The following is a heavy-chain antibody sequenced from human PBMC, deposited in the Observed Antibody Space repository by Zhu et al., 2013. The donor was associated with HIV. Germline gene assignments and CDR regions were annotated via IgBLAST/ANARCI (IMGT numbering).Heavy chain of an antibody. CDR3: ARDPALTTARPNYYYYMDV. Sequence: QVQLVQSGAEVKKPGASVQVSCKASGNTFTRYYIHWVRQAPGQGLEWMGWISGYNGNTNYAQKLQGRVTMTTDTSTSTAYMELRSLRSDDTAVYYCARDPALTTARPNYYYYMDVWGKGTTVTVSS. CDR2: ISGYNGNT. CDR1: GNTFTRYY. J-gene: IGHJ6*03. D-gene: IGHD6-6*01. V-gene: IGHV1-18*04.